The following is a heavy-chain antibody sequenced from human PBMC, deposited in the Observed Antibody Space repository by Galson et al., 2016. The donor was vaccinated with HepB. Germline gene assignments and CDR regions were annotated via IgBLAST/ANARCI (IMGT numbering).Heavy chain of an antibody. CDR1: GFTFRNYG. J-gene: IGHJ6*02. Sequence: SLRLSCAASGFTFRNYGMHWVRQAPGKGLEWVAVISYDGSNKQYADSVKGRFTISRDNSKSTLNLQMNSPRAEDTAVYYCAKDLSLHSSGSNSHRYYYGMDVWGQGTTVTVSS. CDR2: ISYDGSNK. D-gene: IGHD6-19*01. V-gene: IGHV3-30*18. CDR3: AKDLSLHSSGSNSHRYYYGMDV.